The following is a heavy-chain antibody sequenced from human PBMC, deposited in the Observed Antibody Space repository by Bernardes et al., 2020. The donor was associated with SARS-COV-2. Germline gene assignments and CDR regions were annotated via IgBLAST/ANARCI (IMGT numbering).Heavy chain of an antibody. CDR1: GFTFSSYW. CDR3: ARIDDVTGRDY. Sequence: GGSLRLSCAASGFTFSSYWMSWVRQAPGKGLEWVANIKGDGSQGSSVDSVRGRFAISRDNAKNLLYLQMDSLRAEDTAVYYCARIDDVTGRDYWGQGTVVTVSS. D-gene: IGHD3-9*01. J-gene: IGHJ4*02. V-gene: IGHV3-7*01. CDR2: IKGDGSQG.